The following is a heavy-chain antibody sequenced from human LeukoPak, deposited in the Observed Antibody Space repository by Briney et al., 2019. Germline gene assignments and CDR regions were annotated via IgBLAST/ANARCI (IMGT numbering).Heavy chain of an antibody. V-gene: IGHV3-48*01. CDR1: GFTFSSYG. Sequence: GGSLRLSCAASGFTFSSYGMHWVRQAPGKGLEWVSYISSSSSTIYYADSVKGRFTISRDNAKNSLYLQMNSLRAEDTAVYYCARRPNEQFDYWGQGTLVTVSS. CDR3: ARRPNEQFDY. CDR2: ISSSSSTI. J-gene: IGHJ4*02. D-gene: IGHD1/OR15-1a*01.